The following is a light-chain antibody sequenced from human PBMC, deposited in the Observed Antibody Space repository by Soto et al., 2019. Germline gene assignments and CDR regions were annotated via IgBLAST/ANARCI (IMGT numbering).Light chain of an antibody. CDR1: QDISSH. CDR3: QQLNSYPSIT. CDR2: AAS. V-gene: IGKV1-9*01. J-gene: IGKJ3*01. Sequence: IQLTQSPSSLSASVGDSVTITCRASQDISSHLAWYQQKPGKAPKVLIYAASTLESGIPSRFSGSGSGTDFTLTISSLQAEDFATYYCQQLNSYPSITFGPGTTVDVK.